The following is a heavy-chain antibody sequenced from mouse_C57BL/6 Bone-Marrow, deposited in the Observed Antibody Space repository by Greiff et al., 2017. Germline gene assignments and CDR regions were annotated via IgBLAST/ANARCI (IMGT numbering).Heavy chain of an antibody. V-gene: IGHV14-3*01. D-gene: IGHD4-1*01. Sequence: VHVKQSVAELVRPGASVKLSCTASGFNIKNTYMHWVKQRPEQGLEWIGRIDPANGNTKYAPKFQGKATITADTSSNTAYLQLSSLTSEDTAIYYCARRTGTGYYFDYWGQGTTLTVSS. CDR2: IDPANGNT. CDR1: GFNIKNTY. CDR3: ARRTGTGYYFDY. J-gene: IGHJ2*01.